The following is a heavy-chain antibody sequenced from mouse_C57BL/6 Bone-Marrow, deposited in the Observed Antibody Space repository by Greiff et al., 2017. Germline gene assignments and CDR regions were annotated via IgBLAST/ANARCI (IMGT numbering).Heavy chain of an antibody. CDR3: ARRQGQGY. Sequence: QVQLKQSGAELVRPGTSVKLSCKASGYTFTSYWMHWVKQRPGQGLEWIGVIDPSDSYTNYNQKFKGKATLTVDTSSSTAYMQLSGLTSEDTAVYYCARRQGQGYWGQGTTLTVSS. CDR2: IDPSDSYT. J-gene: IGHJ2*01. CDR1: GYTFTSYW. D-gene: IGHD3-3*01. V-gene: IGHV1-59*01.